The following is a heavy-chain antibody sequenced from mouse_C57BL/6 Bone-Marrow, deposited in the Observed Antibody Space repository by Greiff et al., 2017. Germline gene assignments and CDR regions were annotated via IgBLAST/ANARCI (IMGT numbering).Heavy chain of an antibody. D-gene: IGHD1-1*01. CDR3: APYYYGSRGYWYFDV. CDR2: IYPGDGDT. CDR1: GYAFSSSW. J-gene: IGHJ1*03. V-gene: IGHV1-82*01. Sequence: VQLQQSGPELVKPGASVKISCKASGYAFSSSWMNWVKQRPGKGLEWIGRIYPGDGDTNYNGKFKGKATLTADKSSSTAYMQLSSLTSEDSAVYFCAPYYYGSRGYWYFDVWGTGTTVTVSS.